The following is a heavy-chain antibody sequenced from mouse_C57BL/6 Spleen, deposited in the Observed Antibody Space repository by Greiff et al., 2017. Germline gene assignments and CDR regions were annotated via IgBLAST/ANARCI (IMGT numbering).Heavy chain of an antibody. J-gene: IGHJ2*01. Sequence: QVQLKQSGPELVKPGASVKISCKASGYAFSSSWMNWVKQRPGKGLEWIGLIYPGDGGTNYNGKFKGKATLTADKSSSTAYMQLSSLTSEDSAVYFCARRDDYGGDFDYWGQGTTLTVSS. D-gene: IGHD2-4*01. CDR1: GYAFSSSW. CDR2: IYPGDGGT. V-gene: IGHV1-82*01. CDR3: ARRDDYGGDFDY.